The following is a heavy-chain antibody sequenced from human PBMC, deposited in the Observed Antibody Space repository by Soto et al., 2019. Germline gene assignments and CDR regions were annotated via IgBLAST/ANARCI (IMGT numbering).Heavy chain of an antibody. J-gene: IGHJ6*02. D-gene: IGHD2-21*01. CDR3: AISPQWTPLFRGGMDV. CDR2: ISSSSSNI. CDR1: GCTFSSFS. Sequence: EVPLVESGGGLVKPGGSLRLSCAASGCTFSSFSRNWVPQSPGKGLEWVSSISSSSSNIYHSDSLKGRFTISRDNAQKSLYLQMNSLGAEDTAAYYCAISPQWTPLFRGGMDVWGQGTTVIVAS. V-gene: IGHV3-21*01.